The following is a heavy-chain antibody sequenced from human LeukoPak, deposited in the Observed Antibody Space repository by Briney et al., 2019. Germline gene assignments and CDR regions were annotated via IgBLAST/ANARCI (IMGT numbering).Heavy chain of an antibody. J-gene: IGHJ4*02. V-gene: IGHV3-23*01. CDR3: AKENGESNYYDSSGLFEGLSDY. CDR1: GFTFSSYA. D-gene: IGHD3-22*01. CDR2: ISGSGDTT. Sequence: GGSLRLSCAASGFTFSSYAMSWVRQAPGKGLEWVSGISGSGDTTYYADSVKGRFTISRDNSKNTLYLQMNSLRAEDTAVYYCAKENGESNYYDSSGLFEGLSDYWGQGTLVAVSS.